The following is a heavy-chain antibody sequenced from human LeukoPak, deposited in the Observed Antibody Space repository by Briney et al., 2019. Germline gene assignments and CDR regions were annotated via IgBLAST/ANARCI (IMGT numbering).Heavy chain of an antibody. CDR2: INHSGST. D-gene: IGHD6-19*01. CDR3: ARVRSSGSNVLDGWLDP. V-gene: IGHV4-34*01. J-gene: IGHJ5*02. Sequence: SETLSLTCAVYGGSFSGYYWSWIRQPPGKGLEWIGEINHSGSTNYNPSLKSRVTISVDTSKNQFSLKLSSVTAADTAVYYCARVRSSGSNVLDGWLDPWGQGTLVTVSS. CDR1: GGSFSGYY.